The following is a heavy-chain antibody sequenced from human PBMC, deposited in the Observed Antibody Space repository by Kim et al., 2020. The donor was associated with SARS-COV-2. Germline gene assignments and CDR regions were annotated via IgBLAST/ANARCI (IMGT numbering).Heavy chain of an antibody. D-gene: IGHD3-22*01. CDR3: ARGGSYYDSSGYYYGYFDY. J-gene: IGHJ4*02. Sequence: RVTIAVDTSKNQFSLKLSSVTAADTAVYYCARGGSYYDSSGYYYGYFDYWGQGTLVTVSS. V-gene: IGHV4-31*02.